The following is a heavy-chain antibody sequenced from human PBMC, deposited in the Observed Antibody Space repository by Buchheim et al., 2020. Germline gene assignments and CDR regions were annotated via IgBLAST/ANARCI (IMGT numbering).Heavy chain of an antibody. CDR3: ARGGYYYGSGSYSDY. Sequence: QVQLQQWGAGLLKPSETLSLTCAVYGGSFSGYYWSWIRQPPGKGLEWIGEINHSGSTNYNPSLKSRVTISVDTSKNQFSLKLSSVTAADTAVYYCARGGYYYGSGSYSDYWGQGTL. J-gene: IGHJ4*02. CDR1: GGSFSGYY. D-gene: IGHD3-10*01. CDR2: INHSGST. V-gene: IGHV4-34*01.